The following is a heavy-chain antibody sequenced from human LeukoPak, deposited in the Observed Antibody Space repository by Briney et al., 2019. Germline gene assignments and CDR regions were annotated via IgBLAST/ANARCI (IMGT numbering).Heavy chain of an antibody. V-gene: IGHV1-8*01. CDR2: MNPNSGNT. CDR1: GYTFTSYD. D-gene: IGHD4-17*01. CDR3: ARRPTARRRDYYYYMDV. J-gene: IGHJ6*03. Sequence: ASVKVSCKASGYTFTSYDINWVRQATGQGLEWMGWMNPNSGNTGYAQKFQGRVTMTRNTSISTAYMELSSLRSEDTAVYYCARRPTARRRDYYYYMDVWGKGTTVTVSS.